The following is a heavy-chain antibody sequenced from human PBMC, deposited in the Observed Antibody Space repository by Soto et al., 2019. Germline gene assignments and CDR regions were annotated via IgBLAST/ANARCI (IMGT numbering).Heavy chain of an antibody. CDR1: GCSFSDSY. V-gene: IGHV3-11*01. J-gene: IGHJ4*02. CDR3: ARDGDSLTGWADH. D-gene: IGHD3-9*01. Sequence: QEHLVESGGGLVKPGGSLRLSCAASGCSFSDSYMSWIRKPPGKGLDWVSHISGSGTTIYYADSVKGRFTISRDNAKNSLYLQMNSLRAEDTAVYYCARDGDSLTGWADHWGQGTLVTVSS. CDR2: ISGSGTTI.